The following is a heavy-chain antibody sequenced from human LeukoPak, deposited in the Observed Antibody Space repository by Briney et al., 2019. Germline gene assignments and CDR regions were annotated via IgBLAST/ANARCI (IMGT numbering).Heavy chain of an antibody. CDR1: GDSISSHSHY. V-gene: IGHV4-39*07. CDR3: ARGLIVVVVAATSQWFDP. J-gene: IGHJ5*02. D-gene: IGHD2-15*01. Sequence: TSETLSLTCTVSGDSISSHSHYWAWIRQPPGKGLEWIGSIYYSGSTHYNPSLKSRVTISVDSSKNQFSLKLSSVTAADTAVYYCARGLIVVVVAATSQWFDPWGQGTLVTVSS. CDR2: IYYSGST.